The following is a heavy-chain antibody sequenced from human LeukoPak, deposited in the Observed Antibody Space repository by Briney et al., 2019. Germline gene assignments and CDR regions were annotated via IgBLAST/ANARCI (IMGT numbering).Heavy chain of an antibody. V-gene: IGHV3-74*01. CDR3: TRAITYFYGSVTYDWFDS. CDR2: IKSDGST. CDR1: GFTFSSYW. D-gene: IGHD3-10*01. J-gene: IGHJ5*01. Sequence: GGSLRLSCAASGFTFSSYWMHWVRQTPGKGLMWVARIKSDGSTIYADSVQGRFIISRDNAKNMVYLQMNSLRADDTAIYYCTRAITYFYGSVTYDWFDSWGQGTRVTVSS.